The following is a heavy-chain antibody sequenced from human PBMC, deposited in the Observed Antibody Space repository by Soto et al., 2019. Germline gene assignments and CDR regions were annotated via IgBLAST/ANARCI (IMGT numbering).Heavy chain of an antibody. CDR1: GGTFSSYT. J-gene: IGHJ6*03. V-gene: IGHV1-69*02. Sequence: SVKVSCKASGGTFSSYTISWVRQAPGQGLEWMGRIIPILGIANYAQKFQGRVTITADKSTSTAYMELSSLRSEDTAVYYCARCPIAVAGTDYYYYYMDVWGKGTTVTVSS. CDR3: ARCPIAVAGTDYYYYYMDV. D-gene: IGHD6-19*01. CDR2: IIPILGIA.